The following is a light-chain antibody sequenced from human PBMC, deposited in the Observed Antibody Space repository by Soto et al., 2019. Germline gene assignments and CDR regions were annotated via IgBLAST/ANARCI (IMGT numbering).Light chain of an antibody. CDR3: QQSRT. V-gene: IGKV3-15*01. CDR1: HNVGGS. J-gene: IGKJ2*01. Sequence: EIVMTQSPATLSVSPGQRATLSCRAGHNVGGSVAWYQQKPGQAPRLLIYRASTRATGIPARFSGSGSGTEFTLTISSLQSEDFAVYYCQQSRTFAQGTKVDI. CDR2: RAS.